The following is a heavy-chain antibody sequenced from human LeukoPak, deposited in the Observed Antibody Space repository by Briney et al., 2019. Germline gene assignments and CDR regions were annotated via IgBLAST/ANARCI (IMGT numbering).Heavy chain of an antibody. V-gene: IGHV3-21*01. CDR3: ARDDSGWYDY. D-gene: IGHD6-19*01. CDR2: ISSSSSYI. CDR1: GFTFSSYS. Sequence: GGSLRLACAASGFTFSSYSMNWVRQAPGKGLEWVSSISSSSSYIYYADSVRGRFTISRDNAKNSLYLQMNSLRAEDTAVYYCARDDSGWYDYWGQGTLVTVSS. J-gene: IGHJ4*02.